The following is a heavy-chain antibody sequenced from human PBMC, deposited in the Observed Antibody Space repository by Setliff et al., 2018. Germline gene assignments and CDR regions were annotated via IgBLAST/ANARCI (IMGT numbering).Heavy chain of an antibody. CDR3: VRQKQLWPQWYFFDY. CDR2: LHRVGTF. CDR1: GYSIITGYY. D-gene: IGHD1-1*01. V-gene: IGHV4-38-2*02. Sequence: SETLSLTCSVSGYSIITGYYWAWIRRLPGRGLEWIGSLHRVGTFFYNPSLVSRATLSLDTSRNQFSLHLKSATAADTAVYHCVRQKQLWPQWYFFDYWGQGTLVTVSS. J-gene: IGHJ4*02.